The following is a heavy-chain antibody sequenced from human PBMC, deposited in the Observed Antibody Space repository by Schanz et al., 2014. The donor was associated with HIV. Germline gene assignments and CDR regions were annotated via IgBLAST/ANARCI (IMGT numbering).Heavy chain of an antibody. D-gene: IGHD3-10*01. Sequence: QVLESGGGLVQTGGSLRLSCVASGFTFSDFSMNWVRRAPGKGLEWISAVRHDGGATYYADSVKGRFTISRDNSRNILYLQMSNLRAEDTAIYHCGTYNYGSGHDYWGQGTLVTVSS. J-gene: IGHJ4*02. CDR2: VRHDGGAT. CDR3: GTYNYGSGHDY. V-gene: IGHV3-23*01. CDR1: GFTFSDFS.